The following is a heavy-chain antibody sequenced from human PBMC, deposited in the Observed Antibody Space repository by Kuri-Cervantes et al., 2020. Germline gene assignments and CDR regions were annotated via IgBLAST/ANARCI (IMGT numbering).Heavy chain of an antibody. CDR1: GFTFSDYY. CDR3: AKEAWYSSGWYLNY. Sequence: GESLKISCAASGFTFSDYYMNWVRQAPGKGLEWVSSISSSSTTYYSDSVKGRFTISRDNSKNTVYLQMNSLRAEDTAVYYCAKEAWYSSGWYLNYWGQGTLVTVSS. J-gene: IGHJ4*02. CDR2: ISSSSTT. D-gene: IGHD6-19*01. V-gene: IGHV3-69-1*01.